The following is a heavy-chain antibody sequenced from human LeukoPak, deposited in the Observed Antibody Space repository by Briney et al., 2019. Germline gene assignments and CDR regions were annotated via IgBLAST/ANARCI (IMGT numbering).Heavy chain of an antibody. V-gene: IGHV4-59*01. Sequence: SETLSLTCTVSGGSISSYYWSWIRQPPGKGLEWIGYIYYSGNTNYNPSLKSRVTISVDTSKNQFSLKLSSVTAADTAVYYCARVGDALDYYFDYWGQGTLVTVSS. D-gene: IGHD3-10*01. CDR2: IYYSGNT. J-gene: IGHJ4*02. CDR1: GGSISSYY. CDR3: ARVGDALDYYFDY.